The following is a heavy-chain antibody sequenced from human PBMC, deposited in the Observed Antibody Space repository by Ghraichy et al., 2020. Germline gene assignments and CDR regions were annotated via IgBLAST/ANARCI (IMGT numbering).Heavy chain of an antibody. J-gene: IGHJ3*02. CDR2: FGSNGGSI. CDR3: WKGYCSTITCPDYAFDI. CDR1: GFTFSNYA. V-gene: IGHV3-64D*09. D-gene: IGHD2-2*01. Sequence: GGSLRLSCSASGFTFSNYAMHWVRQAPGKGLEYVSGFGSNGGSIYYADSVKGRFTISRDNSKNTLCLQMSSLRGDDTAVYYCWKGYCSTITCPDYAFDIWGQGTMLTVSS.